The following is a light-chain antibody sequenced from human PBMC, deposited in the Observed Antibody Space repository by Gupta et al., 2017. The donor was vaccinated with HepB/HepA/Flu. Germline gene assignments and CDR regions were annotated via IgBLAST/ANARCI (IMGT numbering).Light chain of an antibody. V-gene: IGKV3-11*01. CDR3: QQRSNWPPIFT. CDR1: QSVSSY. Sequence: EIVLTQSPATLSLSPGERATLSCRASQSVSSYLAWYQQKPGQAPRLLIYDASNRATGIPARFSGSGDGTDFTLTISSQEPEDFAVYYCQQRSNWPPIFTFGHGTKVDIK. CDR2: DAS. J-gene: IGKJ3*01.